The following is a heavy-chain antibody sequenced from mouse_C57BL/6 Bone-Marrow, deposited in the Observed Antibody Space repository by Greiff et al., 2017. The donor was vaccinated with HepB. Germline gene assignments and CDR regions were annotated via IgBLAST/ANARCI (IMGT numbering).Heavy chain of an antibody. J-gene: IGHJ3*01. V-gene: IGHV1-50*01. CDR2: IDPSDSYT. CDR3: AVDPWFAY. Sequence: QVQLQQPGAELVKPGASVKLSCKASGYTFTSYWMQWVKQRPGQGLEWIGEIDPSDSYTNYNQKFKGKATLTVDTSSSTAYMQLSSLTSEDSAVYYCAVDPWFAYWGQGTLVTVSA. CDR1: GYTFTSYW. D-gene: IGHD1-1*01.